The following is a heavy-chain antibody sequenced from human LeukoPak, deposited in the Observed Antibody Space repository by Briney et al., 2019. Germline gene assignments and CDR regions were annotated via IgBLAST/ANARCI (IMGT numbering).Heavy chain of an antibody. Sequence: SETLSLTFTVSGXSISSYYWSWIRQPAGKGLEWIWRIYTSGSTNYNPSLKSRVTMSVDTSKNQFSLKLSSVTAADTAVYYCARAEPTFDFWSGFDYWGQGTLVTVSS. V-gene: IGHV4-4*07. CDR2: IYTSGST. J-gene: IGHJ4*02. D-gene: IGHD3-3*01. CDR3: ARAEPTFDFWSGFDY. CDR1: GXSISSYY.